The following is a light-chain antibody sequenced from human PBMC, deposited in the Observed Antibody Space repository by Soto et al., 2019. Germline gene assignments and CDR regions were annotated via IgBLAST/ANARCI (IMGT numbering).Light chain of an antibody. CDR1: QTVSGSH. V-gene: IGKV3-20*01. Sequence: EIVLTQSPGTLSLSPGERATLSCRASQTVSGSHLAWYQQKRGQAPRLLIYGVSSRATGIPDRFSGSGSGTDFTLTISSLQPEDFATYYCQQSYSTPPSFGPGTKVDIK. CDR2: GVS. J-gene: IGKJ3*01. CDR3: QQSYSTPPS.